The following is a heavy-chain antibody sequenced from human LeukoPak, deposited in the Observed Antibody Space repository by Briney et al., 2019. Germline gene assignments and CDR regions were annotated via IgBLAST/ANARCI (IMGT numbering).Heavy chain of an antibody. D-gene: IGHD2-15*01. CDR1: EFSFITGGVG. J-gene: IGHJ3*02. CDR2: IYENEEK. V-gene: IGHV2-5*01. Sequence: SGPTLVNPTQTLTLTCTFSEFSFITGGVGVGLIRQPPVEARECIGVIYENEEKPYSSSLNNRLTITKDTSKNQVVITMANMDTVDTATYYCEQRHRGVASDIWGQGKMVTVSS. CDR3: EQRHRGVASDI.